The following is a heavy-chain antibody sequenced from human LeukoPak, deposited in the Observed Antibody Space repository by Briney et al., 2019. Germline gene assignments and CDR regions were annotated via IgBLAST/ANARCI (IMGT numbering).Heavy chain of an antibody. J-gene: IGHJ6*04. D-gene: IGHD3-10*02. CDR2: ISTSSSHI. CDR3: AELGITMIGGV. V-gene: IGHV3-21*01. CDR1: GFTFRNYF. Sequence: GGSLRLSCAASGFTFRNYFMSWVRQAPGKGLEWLSSISTSSSHIYYTDSVKGRFTISRDNAKNSLSLQMNSLRAEDTAVYYCAELGITMIGGVWGKGTTVTISS.